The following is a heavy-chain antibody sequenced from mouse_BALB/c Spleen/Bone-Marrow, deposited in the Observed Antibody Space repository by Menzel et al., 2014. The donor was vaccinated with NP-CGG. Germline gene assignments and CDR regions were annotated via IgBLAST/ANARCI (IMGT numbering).Heavy chain of an antibody. J-gene: IGHJ4*01. CDR2: INPSNGRT. V-gene: IGHV1S81*02. D-gene: IGHD2-1*01. CDR1: GSTFTSYW. CDR3: ARDGNYRYAMDY. Sequence: VQLQQSGDELVKPGASVKLSCMASGSTFTSYWLHWVKQRPGQGPEWIGEINPSNGRTNYNEKFKRKATLTEDKSSSPAYMQLSNLTSEDSAVYYCARDGNYRYAMDYWGQGTSVTVSS.